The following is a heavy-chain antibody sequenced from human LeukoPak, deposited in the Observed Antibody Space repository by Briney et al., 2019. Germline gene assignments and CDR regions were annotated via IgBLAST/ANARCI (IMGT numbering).Heavy chain of an antibody. CDR1: GFTFSSYG. CDR3: AKDEDLTYYDILTPTCYFDY. V-gene: IGHV3-30*02. J-gene: IGHJ4*02. D-gene: IGHD3-9*01. CDR2: IRYDGSHK. Sequence: GGSLRLSCAASGFTFSSYGMHWVRQAPGKGLEWVAFIRYDGSHKLYADSVKGRLPIYRENSKHTLYLQMNSLRAEDTAVYYCAKDEDLTYYDILTPTCYFDYWGQGTLVTVSS.